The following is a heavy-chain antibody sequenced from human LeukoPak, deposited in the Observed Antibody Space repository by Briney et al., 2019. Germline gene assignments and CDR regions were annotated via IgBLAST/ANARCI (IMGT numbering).Heavy chain of an antibody. J-gene: IGHJ3*02. Sequence: SETLSLTCTVSGDSVSGVYWSWIRQPPGKGLEWIGYVYYSGDTNYNPSLKSRVTISVDTSKNQFSLQLSSVTAADTAVYYCASQWLVPSVFDIWGQGTMVTVSS. CDR1: GDSVSGVY. CDR2: VYYSGDT. D-gene: IGHD6-19*01. CDR3: ASQWLVPSVFDI. V-gene: IGHV4-59*08.